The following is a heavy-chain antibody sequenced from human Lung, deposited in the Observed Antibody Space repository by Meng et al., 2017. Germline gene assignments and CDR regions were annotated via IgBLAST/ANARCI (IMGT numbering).Heavy chain of an antibody. D-gene: IGHD2-21*01. J-gene: IGHJ4*02. V-gene: IGHV1-2*06. CDR1: GYTFTASY. CDR3: AKALGWGSSPDY. CDR2: INPNSGGT. Sequence: VQLVQAGADVKKPGASGKVSCKASGYTFTASYIHWVRQAPGQGLEWMGRINPNSGGTNFAQKFQGRVIMTRDTSISTAYMELSSLGFDDTAVYYCAKALGWGSSPDYWGQGILVTVSS.